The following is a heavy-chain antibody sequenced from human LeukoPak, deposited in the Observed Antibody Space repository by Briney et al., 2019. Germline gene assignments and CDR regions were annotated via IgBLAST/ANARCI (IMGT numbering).Heavy chain of an antibody. CDR2: IYTSGST. D-gene: IGHD3-3*01. V-gene: IGHV4-61*02. J-gene: IGHJ4*02. CDR1: GGSISSGTYY. CDR3: ARGAPSYDTD. Sequence: PSETLSLTCTVSGGSISSGTYYWNWIRQPAGKGLEWIGRIYTSGSTNYNPSLKSRVTVSVDTSKNQFSLKLSSVTAADTAVYYCARGAPSYDTDWGQGTLVTVSS.